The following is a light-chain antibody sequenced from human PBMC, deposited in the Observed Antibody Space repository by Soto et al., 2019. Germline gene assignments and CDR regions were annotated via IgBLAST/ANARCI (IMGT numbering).Light chain of an antibody. Sequence: QSVLTQPASVSGSPGQSIAISCTGTSSDVGAYNYVSWYQQHPGKAPKLMIYDVSYRPSGASDRFSGSKSGNTASLTISGLQPEDEADHYCTSYTSSSTYVFGTGTKVTVL. J-gene: IGLJ1*01. V-gene: IGLV2-14*01. CDR1: SSDVGAYNY. CDR3: TSYTSSSTYV. CDR2: DVS.